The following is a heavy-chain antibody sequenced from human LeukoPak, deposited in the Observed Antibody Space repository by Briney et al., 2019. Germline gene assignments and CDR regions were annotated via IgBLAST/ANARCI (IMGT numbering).Heavy chain of an antibody. CDR2: MNPNSGNT. V-gene: IGHV1-8*01. Sequence: ASVKVSCKASGYTFTSYDINWVRQATGQGLEWMGWMNPNSGNTGYPQRFQGRVTITRNTSISTAYMELSSLRSEDTAVYYCARGSLLYGANSGVVYWGQGTLVTVSS. CDR1: GYTFTSYD. D-gene: IGHD4/OR15-4a*01. J-gene: IGHJ4*02. CDR3: ARGSLLYGANSGVVY.